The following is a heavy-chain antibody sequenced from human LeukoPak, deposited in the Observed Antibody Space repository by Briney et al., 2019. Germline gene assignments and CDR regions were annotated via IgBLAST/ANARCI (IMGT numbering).Heavy chain of an antibody. Sequence: PSETLSLTCTVSGGSISSSSYYWGWIRQPPGKGLEWIGSIYYSGSTYYNPSLKSRVTIPVDTSKNQFSLKLSSVTAADTAVYYCARSTYSSSWYASIGTSYPYDYWGQGTLVTVSS. J-gene: IGHJ4*02. CDR2: IYYSGST. D-gene: IGHD6-13*01. CDR3: ARSTYSSSWYASIGTSYPYDY. V-gene: IGHV4-39*07. CDR1: GGSISSSSYY.